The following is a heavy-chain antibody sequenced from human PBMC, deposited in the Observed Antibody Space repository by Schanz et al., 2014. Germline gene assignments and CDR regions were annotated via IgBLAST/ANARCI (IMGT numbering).Heavy chain of an antibody. V-gene: IGHV3-23*01. CDR2: ISGGGGTT. J-gene: IGHJ4*02. CDR1: GFNFSDYA. Sequence: EVHLLESGGGLVPPGGSLRLSCAASGFNFSDYAMCWVRQAPGKGLEWVSAISGGGGTTYYTDSVKGRFTISRDNSKSTLYLQMNSLRAEDTAVYYCARAGYCTSVSCSLFVSDYWGQGTLVTVSS. D-gene: IGHD2-2*03. CDR3: ARAGYCTSVSCSLFVSDY.